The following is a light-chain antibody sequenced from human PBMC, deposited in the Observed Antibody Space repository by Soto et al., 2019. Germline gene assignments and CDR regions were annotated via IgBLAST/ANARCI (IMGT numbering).Light chain of an antibody. J-gene: IGKJ2*01. CDR1: QSINRY. V-gene: IGKV3-11*01. Sequence: EILLTQSPATLSLAPGERATLSCRASQSINRYLACFQQKPGQAPRLLIYHASNRATGIPARFSGSGSGTDFTLSISGLEPEDFAVYYCQERCNWPPYTCGQGTKLEVK. CDR3: QERCNWPPYT. CDR2: HAS.